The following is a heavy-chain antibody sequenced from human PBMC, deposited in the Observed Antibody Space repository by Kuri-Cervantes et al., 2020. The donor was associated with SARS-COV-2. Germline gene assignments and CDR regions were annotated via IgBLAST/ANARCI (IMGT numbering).Heavy chain of an antibody. CDR2: INAGNGNT. J-gene: IGHJ6*02. D-gene: IGHD2-2*01. Sequence: ASVKVSCKASGYTFTSYAMHWVRQAPGQRLEWMGWINAGNGNTKYSQKFQGRVTITADKSTSTAYMELSSLRSEDTAVYYCAINLGCSSTSCSKQLVYKEYYYYGMDVWGQGTTVTVSS. CDR1: GYTFTSYA. V-gene: IGHV1-3*01. CDR3: AINLGCSSTSCSKQLVYKEYYYYGMDV.